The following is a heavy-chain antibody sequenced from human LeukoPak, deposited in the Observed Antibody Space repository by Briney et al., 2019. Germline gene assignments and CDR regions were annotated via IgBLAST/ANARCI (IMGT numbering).Heavy chain of an antibody. V-gene: IGHV3-21*06. D-gene: IGHD1-1*01. CDR1: GFAFRTYA. J-gene: IGHJ4*02. CDR2: INGRGTYI. Sequence: GESLRLSCAASGFAFRTYAMSWVRQAPGKGLEWLSYINGRGTYIDYAESLKGRITISRDNAQNSLYLQMNSLRVEDTAVYYCARSGREATEIDYWGQGTLVTVSS. CDR3: ARSGREATEIDY.